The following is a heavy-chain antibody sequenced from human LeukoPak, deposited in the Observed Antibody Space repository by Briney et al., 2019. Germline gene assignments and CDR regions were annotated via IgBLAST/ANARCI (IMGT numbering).Heavy chain of an antibody. J-gene: IGHJ4*02. CDR1: GYTFTSYA. V-gene: IGHV1-3*01. D-gene: IGHD6-19*01. Sequence: ASVKVSCKASGYTFTSYAMHWVRQAPGQRLEWMGWINAGNGNTKYSQKFQGRVTTTRDTSASTAYMELSSLRSEDTAVYYCARDIAVAGLFDYWGQGTLVTVSS. CDR2: INAGNGNT. CDR3: ARDIAVAGLFDY.